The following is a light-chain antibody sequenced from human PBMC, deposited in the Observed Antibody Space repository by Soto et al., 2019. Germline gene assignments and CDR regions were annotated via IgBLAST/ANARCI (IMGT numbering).Light chain of an antibody. Sequence: AIQLTQFPSSLSASVGDRVTITCRASQGISSALAWYQQKPGKAPKLLIYDASSLESGVPSRFSGSGSGTDFTLTISSLQPEDFATYYCQQFNSYPLFGQGTRLEIK. CDR3: QQFNSYPL. CDR2: DAS. V-gene: IGKV1-13*02. CDR1: QGISSA. J-gene: IGKJ5*01.